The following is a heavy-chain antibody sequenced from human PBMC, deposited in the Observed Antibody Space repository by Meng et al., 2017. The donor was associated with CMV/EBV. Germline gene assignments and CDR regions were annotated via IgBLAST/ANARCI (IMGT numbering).Heavy chain of an antibody. D-gene: IGHD1-26*01. CDR3: TTDDGRGAHSGSYWG. J-gene: IGHJ4*02. CDR2: IKSKTDGGTT. CDR1: GFTFSNAW. V-gene: IGHV3-15*01. Sequence: GESLKISCAASGFTFSNAWMSWVRQAPGKGLEWVGRIKSKTDGGTTDYAAPVKGRFTISRDDSKNTLYLQMNSLKTEETAVYYCTTDDGRGAHSGSYWGWGQGTLVTVSS.